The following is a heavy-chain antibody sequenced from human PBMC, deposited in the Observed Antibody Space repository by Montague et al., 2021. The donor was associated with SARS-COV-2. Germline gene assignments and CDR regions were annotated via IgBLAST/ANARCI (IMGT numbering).Heavy chain of an antibody. D-gene: IGHD4-23*01. V-gene: IGHV2-70*01. CDR2: XDWDDDK. Sequence: PALVKPTQTLTLTCTFSGFSLSTSGMCASWIRQPPGKALEWLTLXDWDDDKYYSTSLKTRLTISKDTSKNQVVLTMTNMDPVDTATYYCARSYGTTVVTRAFDYWGQGTLVTVSS. J-gene: IGHJ4*02. CDR3: ARSYGTTVVTRAFDY. CDR1: GFSLSTSGMC.